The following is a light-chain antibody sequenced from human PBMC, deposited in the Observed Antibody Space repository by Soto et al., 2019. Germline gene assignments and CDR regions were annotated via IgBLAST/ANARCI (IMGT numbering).Light chain of an antibody. CDR3: QQRSAWPWT. J-gene: IGKJ1*01. CDR2: EVS. Sequence: EIVLTQSPGTLSLSPGERATLSCRASRNVSTDLPWFQHKPGQAPRLLIYEVSNRATGIPARFSGSGSGTDFTLTISSLEPEDSAIYYCQQRSAWPWTFGQGTKVEIK. CDR1: RNVSTD. V-gene: IGKV3-11*01.